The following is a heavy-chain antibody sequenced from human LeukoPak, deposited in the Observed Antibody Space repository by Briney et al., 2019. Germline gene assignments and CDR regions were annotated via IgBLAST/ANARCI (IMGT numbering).Heavy chain of an antibody. D-gene: IGHD3-22*01. CDR2: IYHSGST. Sequence: PSQTLSLTCSVSGGSISSGPYFWSWIRQSPGQGLEWIGYIYHSGSTYYNPSLKSRVTISVDRSKNQLSLKLSSVTAADTAVYYCATLNYDSSGYAPLNYWGQGTLVTVSS. CDR3: ATLNYDSSGYAPLNY. V-gene: IGHV4-30-2*06. J-gene: IGHJ4*02. CDR1: GGSISSGPYF.